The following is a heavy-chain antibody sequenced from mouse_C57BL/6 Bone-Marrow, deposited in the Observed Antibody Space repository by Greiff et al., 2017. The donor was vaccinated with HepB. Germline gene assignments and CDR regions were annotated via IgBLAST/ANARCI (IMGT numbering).Heavy chain of an antibody. Sequence: EVKLVESGGGLVKPGGSLKLSCAASGFTFSDYGMHWVRQAPEKGLEWVAYISSGSSTIYSADTVKGRFTISRDNAKNTLFLQMTSLRSEDTAMYYCARHYYGSSYAMDYWGQGTSVTVSS. D-gene: IGHD1-1*01. CDR1: GFTFSDYG. CDR2: ISSGSSTI. V-gene: IGHV5-17*01. CDR3: ARHYYGSSYAMDY. J-gene: IGHJ4*01.